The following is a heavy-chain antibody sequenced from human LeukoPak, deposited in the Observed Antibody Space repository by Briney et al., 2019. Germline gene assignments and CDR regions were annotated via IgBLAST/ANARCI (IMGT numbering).Heavy chain of an antibody. CDR2: ISSSGSTI. CDR3: ARGRYSSSWYYYYYMDV. Sequence: PGGSLRLSCAASGFTFSSYEIIWVRQAPGKGLEWISYISSSGSTIYYADSVKGRFTISRDNAKNSLYLQMNSLRAEDTAVYYCARGRYSSSWYYYYYMDVWGKGTTVTVSS. CDR1: GFTFSSYE. D-gene: IGHD6-13*01. J-gene: IGHJ6*03. V-gene: IGHV3-48*03.